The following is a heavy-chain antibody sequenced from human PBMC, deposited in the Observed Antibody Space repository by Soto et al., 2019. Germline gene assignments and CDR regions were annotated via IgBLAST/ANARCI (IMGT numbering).Heavy chain of an antibody. Sequence: SVKVSCKASGGTFSSYAISWVRQAPGQELEWMGGIIPIFGTANYAQKFQGRVTITADESTSTAYMELSSLRSEDTAVYYCARGPAGLCSSTSCPLVHYYYYGMDVWGQGTTVTVSS. J-gene: IGHJ6*02. CDR1: GGTFSSYA. CDR3: ARGPAGLCSSTSCPLVHYYYYGMDV. CDR2: IIPIFGTA. V-gene: IGHV1-69*13. D-gene: IGHD2-2*01.